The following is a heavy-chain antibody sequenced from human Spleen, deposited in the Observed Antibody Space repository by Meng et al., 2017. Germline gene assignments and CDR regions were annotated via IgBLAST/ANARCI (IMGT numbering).Heavy chain of an antibody. D-gene: IGHD6-19*01. V-gene: IGHV3-13*01. CDR2: IGTAGDT. CDR3: ARASYSSGWYDAFDI. J-gene: IGHJ3*02. CDR1: GFTFSSYD. Sequence: GESLKISCAASGFTFSSYDMHWVRQATGKGLEWVSAIGTAGDTYYPGSVKGRFTISRENAKNSLYLQMNSLRAGDTAVYYCARASYSSGWYDAFDIWGQGTMVTVSS.